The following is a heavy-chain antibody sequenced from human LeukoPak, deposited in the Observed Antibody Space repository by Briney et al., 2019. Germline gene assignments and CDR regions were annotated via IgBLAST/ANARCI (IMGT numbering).Heavy chain of an antibody. CDR2: ISYDGSNK. J-gene: IGHJ6*04. D-gene: IGHD2-2*01. Sequence: GGSLRLSCAASGFTFSSYAMHWVRQAPGKGLEWVAVISYDGSNKYYADSVKGRFTISRDNSKNTLYLQMNSLRAEDTAVYYCARDCRYQLLGPGRLLNYYYYGMDVWGKGTTVTVSS. V-gene: IGHV3-30-3*01. CDR3: ARDCRYQLLGPGRLLNYYYYGMDV. CDR1: GFTFSSYA.